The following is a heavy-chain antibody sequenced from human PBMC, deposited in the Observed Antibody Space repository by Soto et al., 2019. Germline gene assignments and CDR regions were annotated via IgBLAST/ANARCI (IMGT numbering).Heavy chain of an antibody. CDR1: GFTFSSSA. V-gene: IGHV3-23*01. CDR3: AKSLNINWKNWFDP. Sequence: EEQLLESGGGLVQPGESLRLSCAASGFTFSSSAMNWVRQAPGKGLEWVSIISDSGGRTYYADSVRGRFTISRDNSKNTLYPQMNSLRAEDTAVYYCAKSLNINWKNWFDPWGQGTLVTVSS. D-gene: IGHD1-1*01. J-gene: IGHJ5*02. CDR2: ISDSGGRT.